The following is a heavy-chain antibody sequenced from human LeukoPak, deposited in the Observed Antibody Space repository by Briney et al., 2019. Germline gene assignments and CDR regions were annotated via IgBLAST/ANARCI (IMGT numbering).Heavy chain of an antibody. V-gene: IGHV1-2*02. CDR2: INPNSGDT. D-gene: IGHD1-26*01. CDR3: AIRLGATTNFDY. CDR1: GYTFTGYY. J-gene: IGHJ4*02. Sequence: ASVKVTCTASGYTFTGYYIHWVRQAPGQGLEWMAWINPNSGDTDCAQKFRGRVSMPRDTSISTAYMDRSRLTSDDTAVYYCAIRLGATTNFDYWGQGTLVTVSS.